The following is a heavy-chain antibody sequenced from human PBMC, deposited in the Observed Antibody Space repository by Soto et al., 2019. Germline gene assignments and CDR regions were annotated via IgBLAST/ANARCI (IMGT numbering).Heavy chain of an antibody. Sequence: EVQLVQSGAEVKKPGESLRISCKGSGYSFTSYWISWVRQMPGKGLEWRGRIDPSDSYTNYSPSFQGHVTISADKSISTAYRQWSSRKASDTAMYYCARLQAAAGDNDLTFDYWGQGTLVTVSS. V-gene: IGHV5-10-1*01. CDR1: GYSFTSYW. CDR2: IDPSDSYT. J-gene: IGHJ4*02. CDR3: ARLQAAAGDNDLTFDY. D-gene: IGHD6-13*01.